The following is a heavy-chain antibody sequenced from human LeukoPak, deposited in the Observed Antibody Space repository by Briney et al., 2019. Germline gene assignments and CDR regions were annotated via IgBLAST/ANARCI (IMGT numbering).Heavy chain of an antibody. D-gene: IGHD5-18*01. V-gene: IGHV3-30-3*01. CDR3: ARQLWADY. CDR1: GFTFSSYA. J-gene: IGHJ4*02. Sequence: GGSLRLSCAASGFTFSSYAMHWVRQAPGKGLEWVAVISYDGSNKYYADSVKGRFTISRDNSKNTLYLQMNSLRAEDTAVYYCARQLWADYWGQGTPVTVSS. CDR2: ISYDGSNK.